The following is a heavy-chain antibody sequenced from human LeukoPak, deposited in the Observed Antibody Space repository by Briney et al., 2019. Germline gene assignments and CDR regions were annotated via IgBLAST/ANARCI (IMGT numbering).Heavy chain of an antibody. Sequence: SGTLSLTCAVSGGSISSVNLWSWVRQPPGKGLEWIGEMYLSGTTTYNPSLKSRVTISVDESKNQFSLKLSSVTAADTAVYYCARALELDVWGQGTTVTVSS. D-gene: IGHD5-24*01. CDR2: MYLSGTT. J-gene: IGHJ6*02. V-gene: IGHV4-4*02. CDR1: GGSISSVNL. CDR3: ARALELDV.